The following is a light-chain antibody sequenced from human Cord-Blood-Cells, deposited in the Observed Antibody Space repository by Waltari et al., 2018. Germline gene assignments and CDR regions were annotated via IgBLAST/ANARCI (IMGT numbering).Light chain of an antibody. J-gene: IGLJ3*02. V-gene: IGLV3-1*01. CDR3: QAWDSSTAV. CDR2: HDS. CDR1: QWGGKD. Sequence: ELTQPPSVSVSPGQTASITCSGDQWGGKDACWYQQKPGQSPLLVIYHDSKRPSGIPRRVSGSNSGSTATMIIGGTHAMDDADYYCQAWDSSTAVFGGGTKLTVL.